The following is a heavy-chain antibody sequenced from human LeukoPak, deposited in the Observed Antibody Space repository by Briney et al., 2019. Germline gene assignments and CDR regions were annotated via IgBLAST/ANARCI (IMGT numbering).Heavy chain of an antibody. D-gene: IGHD3-22*01. V-gene: IGHV4-34*01. CDR3: ARGTNVGYYYDSSGYPKYYFDY. J-gene: IGHJ4*02. CDR2: INHSGST. Sequence: GSLRLSCAASGFTFSDYYMSWIRQPPGKGLEWIGEINHSGSTNYNPSLKSRVTISVDTSKNQLSLKLSSVTAADTAVYYCARGTNVGYYYDSSGYPKYYFDYWGQGTLVTVSS. CDR1: GFTFSDYY.